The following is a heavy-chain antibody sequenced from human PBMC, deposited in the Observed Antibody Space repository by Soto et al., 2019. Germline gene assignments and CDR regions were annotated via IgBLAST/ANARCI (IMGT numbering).Heavy chain of an antibody. J-gene: IGHJ6*02. CDR2: IKSKTDGGTT. CDR3: TTDPFLITMVRGVINRYYGMDV. Sequence: EVQLVESGGGLVKPGGSLRLSCAASGFTFSNAWMSWVRQAPGKGLEWVGRIKSKTDGGTTDYAAPVKGRFTISRDDSKNTLYLQMNSLKTEDTAVYYCTTDPFLITMVRGVINRYYGMDVWGQGTTVTVSS. D-gene: IGHD3-10*01. CDR1: GFTFSNAW. V-gene: IGHV3-15*01.